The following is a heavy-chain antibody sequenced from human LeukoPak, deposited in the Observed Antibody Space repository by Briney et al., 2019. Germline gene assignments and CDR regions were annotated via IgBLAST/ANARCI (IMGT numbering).Heavy chain of an antibody. CDR1: GFTFSSYE. D-gene: IGHD3-9*01. V-gene: IGHV3-48*03. J-gene: IGHJ4*02. CDR3: ARMGGRYFDWLGQND. Sequence: GGSLRLSCAASGFTFSSYEMNWVRQAPGKGLEWVSYISSSGSTIYYADSVKGRFTISRDNAKNSLYLQMNSLRAEDTAVYYCARMGGRYFDWLGQNDWGQGTLVTVSS. CDR2: ISSSGSTI.